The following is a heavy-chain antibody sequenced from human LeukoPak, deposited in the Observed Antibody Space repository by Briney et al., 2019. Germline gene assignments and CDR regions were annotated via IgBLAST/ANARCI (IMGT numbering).Heavy chain of an antibody. CDR1: GFTFSSYW. V-gene: IGHV3-7*01. CDR2: IKQDGSEK. Sequence: GGSLRLSCAASGFTFSSYWMSWVRQAPGNGLEWVANIKQDGSEKYYVDSVKGRFTISRDNDKNSLFLQMTSLRAEDTAMYYCARVGGRYSPLGYWGQGTLVTVSS. J-gene: IGHJ4*02. D-gene: IGHD3-16*02. CDR3: ARVGGRYSPLGY.